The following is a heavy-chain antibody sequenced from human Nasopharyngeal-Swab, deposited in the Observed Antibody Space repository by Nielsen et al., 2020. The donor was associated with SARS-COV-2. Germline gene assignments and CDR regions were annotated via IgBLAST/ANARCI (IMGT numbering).Heavy chain of an antibody. Sequence: ASVKVSCKVSGYTLTELSMHWVRQAPGKGLEWMGGFDPEDGATIYAQKFQGRVTMTEDTSTDTAYMELSSLRSEDTAVYYCATGAPLGPELLDPYYYGMDVWGQGTTVTVSS. V-gene: IGHV1-24*01. CDR3: ATGAPLGPELLDPYYYGMDV. CDR2: FDPEDGAT. D-gene: IGHD1-26*01. J-gene: IGHJ6*02. CDR1: GYTLTELS.